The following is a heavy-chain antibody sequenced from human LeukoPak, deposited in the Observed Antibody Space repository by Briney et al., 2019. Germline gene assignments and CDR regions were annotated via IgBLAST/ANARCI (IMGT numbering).Heavy chain of an antibody. V-gene: IGHV3-21*03. CDR2: ISSSSSYI. CDR3: ARDCWDYGSGSYCGIDY. Sequence: GGSLRLSCAASGFTFTSYSMNWVRQAPGKGLEWVSSISSSSSYIYYADSVKGRFTISRDNAKNSLYLQMNSLRAEDIAVYYCARDCWDYGSGSYCGIDYWGQGTLVTVSS. CDR1: GFTFTSYS. D-gene: IGHD3-10*01. J-gene: IGHJ4*02.